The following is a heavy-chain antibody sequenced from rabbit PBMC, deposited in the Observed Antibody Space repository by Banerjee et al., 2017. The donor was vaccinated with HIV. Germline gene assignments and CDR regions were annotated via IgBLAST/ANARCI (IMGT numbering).Heavy chain of an antibody. CDR3: ARDLAAVTGWNFGL. Sequence: QEQLEESGGGLVKPEGSLKLSCTASGFDLSSYYVMCWVRQAPGKGLEWIGCIDAGSGTTYYANWAKGRFTISKASWTTVTLQMTSLTAADTASYFCARDLAAVTGWNFGLWGPGTLVTVS. V-gene: IGHV1S45*01. D-gene: IGHD7-1*01. CDR1: GFDLSSYYV. CDR2: IDAGSGTT. J-gene: IGHJ4*01.